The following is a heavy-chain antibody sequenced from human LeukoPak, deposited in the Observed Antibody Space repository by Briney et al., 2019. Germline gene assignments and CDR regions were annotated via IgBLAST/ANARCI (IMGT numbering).Heavy chain of an antibody. V-gene: IGHV4-59*01. Sequence: SETLSLTCTISGGSISSYHWTWIRQPPGKGLEWIGYIYHGGSTNYNPSLKSRVTISVDTSKNQFSLKLSSVTAADTAVYYCARGVVVVTAPPDWFDPWGQGTLVTVSS. CDR1: GGSISSYH. CDR2: IYHGGST. D-gene: IGHD2-21*02. CDR3: ARGVVVVTAPPDWFDP. J-gene: IGHJ5*02.